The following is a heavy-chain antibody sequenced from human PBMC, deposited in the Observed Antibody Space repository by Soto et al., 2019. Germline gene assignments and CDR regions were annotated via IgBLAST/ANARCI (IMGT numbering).Heavy chain of an antibody. CDR1: GDSISSGGYS. J-gene: IGHJ4*02. V-gene: IGHV4-30-2*01. CDR2: IYHTGST. D-gene: IGHD3-10*01. CDR3: ARAHYGPSCYYLDA. Sequence: QVQLQESGSGLVKPSQTLSLTCTVSGDSISSGGYSWSWIRQPPRQGLEWIGYIYHTGSTSYCTSLKSRVTMSANKSKTQFSLSLNSATAADKAIYYGARAHYGPSCYYLDAWGQGAIFTVSS.